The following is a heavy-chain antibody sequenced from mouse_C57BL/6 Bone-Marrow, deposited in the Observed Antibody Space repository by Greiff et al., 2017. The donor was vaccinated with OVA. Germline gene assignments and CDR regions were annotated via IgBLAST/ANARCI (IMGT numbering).Heavy chain of an antibody. CDR2: ISSGSSTI. V-gene: IGHV5-17*01. J-gene: IGHJ1*03. CDR1: GFTFSDYG. D-gene: IGHD1-1*01. CDR3: ARRPHYYGSSYGWYFDV. Sequence: EVQVVESGGGLVKPGGSLKLSCAASGFTFSDYGMHWVRQAPEKGLEWVAYISSGSSTIYYADTVKGRFTISRDHAKNTLFLQMTRLRSEDTAMYYCARRPHYYGSSYGWYFDVWGTGTTVTVSA.